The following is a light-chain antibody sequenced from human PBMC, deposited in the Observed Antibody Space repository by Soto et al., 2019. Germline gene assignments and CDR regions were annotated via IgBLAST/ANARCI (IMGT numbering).Light chain of an antibody. CDR1: QSINSE. CDR2: GAS. Sequence: EIVMTQSPATLSLSPGERAALSCRASQSINSELAWYQQKPGQPPRLLIYGASTRATGVPARFTGSESGSESTLTLSGVQSEDFAVYYCQQGHNWPLTFGQGTRLEI. CDR3: QQGHNWPLT. J-gene: IGKJ2*01. V-gene: IGKV3-15*01.